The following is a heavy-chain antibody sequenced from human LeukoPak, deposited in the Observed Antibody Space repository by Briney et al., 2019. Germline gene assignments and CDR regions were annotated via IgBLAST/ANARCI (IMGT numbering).Heavy chain of an antibody. CDR3: ARDSGYCSSTGCYVHYFDY. V-gene: IGHV3-23*01. Sequence: GGSLRLSCAASGFTFSSYAMSWVRQAPGKGLEWVSGISGSGGTTDYADSVKGRFTVSRDNAKNSLYLQMNSLRAEDTAVYYCARDSGYCSSTGCYVHYFDYWGQGTLVTVSS. CDR2: ISGSGGTT. CDR1: GFTFSSYA. D-gene: IGHD2-2*01. J-gene: IGHJ4*02.